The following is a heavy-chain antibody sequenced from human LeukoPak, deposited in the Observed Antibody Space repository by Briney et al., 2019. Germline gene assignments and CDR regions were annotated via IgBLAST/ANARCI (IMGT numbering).Heavy chain of an antibody. CDR3: AKGRGYCSGGSCPFNY. V-gene: IGHV3-23*01. D-gene: IGHD2-15*01. J-gene: IGHJ4*02. CDR2: ISGSGGST. Sequence: PGASLRLSCAASGFTFSSYAMSWVRQAPGKGLEWVSAISGSGGSTYYADSVKGRFTISRDNSKNTLYLQMNSLRAEDTAVYYCAKGRGYCSGGSCPFNYWGQGTLVTVSS. CDR1: GFTFSSYA.